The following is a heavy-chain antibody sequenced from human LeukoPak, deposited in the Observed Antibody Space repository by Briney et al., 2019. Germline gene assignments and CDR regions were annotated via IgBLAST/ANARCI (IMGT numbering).Heavy chain of an antibody. CDR1: GFTFDDYA. CDR2: ISWDGGST. J-gene: IGHJ6*03. CDR3: ASSYYYYYMDV. D-gene: IGHD1-26*01. Sequence: PGGSLRLSCAASGFTFDDYAMHWVRHAPGKGLEWVSLISWDGGSTYYADSVKGRFTISRDNSKNTLYLQMNSLRAEDTAVYYCASSYYYYYMDVWGKGTTVTISS. V-gene: IGHV3-43D*03.